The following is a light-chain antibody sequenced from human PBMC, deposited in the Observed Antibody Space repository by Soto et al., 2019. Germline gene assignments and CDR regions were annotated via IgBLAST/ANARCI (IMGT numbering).Light chain of an antibody. CDR1: QSVSSSY. Sequence: EIVLTQSPGTLSLSPGERATLSCRASQSVSSSYLAWYQQKPGQAPRLLIYGASSRATGIPDRFSGSGYGTEFTLTISRLEPEDFAVYYCQQYGSSPWTFGQGTKVEIK. CDR2: GAS. J-gene: IGKJ1*01. V-gene: IGKV3-20*01. CDR3: QQYGSSPWT.